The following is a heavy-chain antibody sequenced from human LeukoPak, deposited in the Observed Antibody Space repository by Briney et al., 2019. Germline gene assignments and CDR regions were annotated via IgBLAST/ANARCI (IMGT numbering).Heavy chain of an antibody. CDR3: ASVNDSSGYYHFDY. CDR2: IYYSGST. Sequence: PSETLSLTCTVSGGSISSYYWSWVRQPPGKGLEWIGNIYYSGSTNYNPSLKSRVTISVDTSKNQFSLKLSSVTAADTAVYYCASVNDSSGYYHFDYWGQGTLVTVSS. V-gene: IGHV4-59*01. CDR1: GGSISSYY. D-gene: IGHD3-22*01. J-gene: IGHJ4*02.